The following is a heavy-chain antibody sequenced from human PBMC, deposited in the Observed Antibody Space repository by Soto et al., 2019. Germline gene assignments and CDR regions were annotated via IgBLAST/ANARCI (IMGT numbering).Heavy chain of an antibody. D-gene: IGHD3-3*01. V-gene: IGHV3-23*01. CDR3: AMRITIFGVVTWAMDV. J-gene: IGHJ6*02. Sequence: GGSLRLSCAASGFTFSSYAMSWVRQAPGKGLEWVSAISGSGGSTYYADSVKGRFTISRDNSKNTLYLQMNSLRAEDTAVYYCAMRITIFGVVTWAMDVWGQGTTVTVSS. CDR1: GFTFSSYA. CDR2: ISGSGGST.